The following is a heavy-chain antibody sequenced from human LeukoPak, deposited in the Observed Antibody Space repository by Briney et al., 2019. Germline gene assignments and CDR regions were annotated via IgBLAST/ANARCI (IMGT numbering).Heavy chain of an antibody. CDR1: GGSISSYH. D-gene: IGHD3-22*01. CDR3: ARHSSGYLSYFDY. J-gene: IGHJ4*02. V-gene: IGHV4-59*08. CDR2: IYYSGST. Sequence: SETLSLTCTVSGGSISSYHWSWIRQPPGKGLEWIGYIYYSGSTNYNPSLKSRVTISLDTSKNQFSLEVSSVTAADTAVYYCARHSSGYLSYFDYWGQGTLVPVSS.